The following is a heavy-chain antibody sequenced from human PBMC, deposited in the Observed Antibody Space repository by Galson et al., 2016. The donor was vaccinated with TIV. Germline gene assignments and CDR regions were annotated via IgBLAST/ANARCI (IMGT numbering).Heavy chain of an antibody. CDR2: IFPDDSDT. CDR3: ARHFRYSDSSGYHYFDS. Sequence: QSGAEVKKPGESLKISCKGSGYRFSSYWIGWVRQRPGKGLEWLGIIFPDDSDTRYSPSLEGQVTFSADKSIRTAYLQWSSLKASDTAIYYRARHFRYSDSSGYHYFDSWGQGTMVTVSS. D-gene: IGHD3-22*01. J-gene: IGHJ4*02. CDR1: GYRFSSYW. V-gene: IGHV5-51*01.